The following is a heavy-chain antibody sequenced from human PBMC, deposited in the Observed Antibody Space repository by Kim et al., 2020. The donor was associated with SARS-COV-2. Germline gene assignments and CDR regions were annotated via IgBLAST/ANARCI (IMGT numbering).Heavy chain of an antibody. D-gene: IGHD3-22*01. CDR1: GDSVSSNSAA. Sequence: SQTLSLTCAISGDSVSSNSAAWNWIRQSPSRGLEWLGRTYYRSKWYNDYAVSVKSRITINPDTSKNQFSLQLNSVTPEDTAVYYCARGGYYDSSGYYYGADAFDIWGQGTMVTVSS. V-gene: IGHV6-1*01. CDR2: TYYRSKWYN. CDR3: ARGGYYDSSGYYYGADAFDI. J-gene: IGHJ3*02.